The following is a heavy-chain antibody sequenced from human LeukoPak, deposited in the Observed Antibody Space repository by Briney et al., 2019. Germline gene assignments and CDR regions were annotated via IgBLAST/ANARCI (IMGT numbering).Heavy chain of an antibody. CDR3: ARGGRKYSSGWYTY. V-gene: IGHV4-39*07. CDR2: IYYSGST. CDR1: GGSISSYY. D-gene: IGHD6-19*01. Sequence: SETLSLTCTVSGGSISSYYWGWIRQPPGKGLEWIGSIYYSGSTYYNPSLKSRVTISVDTSKNQFSLKLSSVTAADTAVYYCARGGRKYSSGWYTYWGQGTLVTVSS. J-gene: IGHJ4*02.